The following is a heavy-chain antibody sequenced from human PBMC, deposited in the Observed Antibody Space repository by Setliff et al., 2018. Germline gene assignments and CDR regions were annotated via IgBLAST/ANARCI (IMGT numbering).Heavy chain of an antibody. CDR3: ARESRYYYDNLGTLDY. V-gene: IGHV4-30-4*08. CDR1: GGSISSGDYY. CDR2: IYSSGST. Sequence: SATLSLTCTLSGGSISSGDYYWSWIRQPRGKALEWIGYIYSSGSTYYNPSLTSRVSISVDTSKNQFSLKLSSVTAADTAVYYCARESRYYYDNLGTLDYWGQGTLVTVSS. D-gene: IGHD3-22*01. J-gene: IGHJ4*02.